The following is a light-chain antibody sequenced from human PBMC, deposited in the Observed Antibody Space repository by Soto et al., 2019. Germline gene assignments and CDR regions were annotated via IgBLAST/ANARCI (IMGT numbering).Light chain of an antibody. CDR2: SNN. Sequence: QSVLAQPPSASGTPGQRVTISCSGSSSNIGGNPVNWYQHLPGTAPKLLIYSNNQRPSGVPDRFSGSKSGTSASLAISGLQSDDEADDYCASWDDSLDGYVFGPGTKLTVL. J-gene: IGLJ1*01. CDR1: SSNIGGNP. CDR3: ASWDDSLDGYV. V-gene: IGLV1-44*01.